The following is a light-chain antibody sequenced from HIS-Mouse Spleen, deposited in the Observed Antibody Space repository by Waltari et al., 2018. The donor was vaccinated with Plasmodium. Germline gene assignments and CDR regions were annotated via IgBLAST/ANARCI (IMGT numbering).Light chain of an antibody. CDR1: QGIRND. CDR3: LQDYNSFT. J-gene: IGKJ4*01. Sequence: AIQMTQSPSSLSASVGDRVTITCRASQGIRNDLGWYQQKPGKAPKLLIYAASSLQSGVSSRFSGSGSGTDFTLTISSLQPEDVATYYCLQDYNSFTFGGGTKVEIK. V-gene: IGKV1-6*01. CDR2: AAS.